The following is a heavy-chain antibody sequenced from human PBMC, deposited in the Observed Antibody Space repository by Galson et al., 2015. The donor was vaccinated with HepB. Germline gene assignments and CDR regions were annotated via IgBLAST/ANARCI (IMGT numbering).Heavy chain of an antibody. CDR2: ISYDGSNK. CDR1: GFTFSSYA. Sequence: SLRLSCAASGFTFSSYAMHWVRQAPGKGLEWVAVISYDGSNKYYADSVKGRFTISRDNSKNTLYLQMNSLRAEDTAVYYCARDSYYDSSGYYSGWGQGTMVTVSS. CDR3: ARDSYYDSSGYYSG. D-gene: IGHD3-22*01. V-gene: IGHV3-30-3*01. J-gene: IGHJ3*01.